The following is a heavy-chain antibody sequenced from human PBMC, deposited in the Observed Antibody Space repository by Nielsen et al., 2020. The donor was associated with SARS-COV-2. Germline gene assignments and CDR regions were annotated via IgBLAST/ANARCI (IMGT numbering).Heavy chain of an antibody. CDR1: GFTFTSYA. Sequence: GGSLRLSCAASGFTFTSYAMAWVRRAPGKGLEWVSTITASGDYTYYADSVKGRFTISRDISQNTLYLQMNSLRAEDTAVYYCAKRSGYGSGSILYWGQETLVTVSS. D-gene: IGHD3-10*01. V-gene: IGHV3-23*01. J-gene: IGHJ4*02. CDR2: ITASGDYT. CDR3: AKRSGYGSGSILY.